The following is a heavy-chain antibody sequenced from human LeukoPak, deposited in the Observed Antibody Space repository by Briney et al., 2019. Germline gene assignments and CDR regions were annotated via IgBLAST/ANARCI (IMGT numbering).Heavy chain of an antibody. CDR3: AREASDAFDI. Sequence: TGGSLRLSCAASGFTFSNYGIHWVRQAPGKGLEWVALIWYDGSNKNCADSVKGRFTISRDNSKNTLFLQMNSLRAEDTAVYYCAREASDAFDIWGQGTMVTVSS. CDR2: IWYDGSNK. J-gene: IGHJ3*02. V-gene: IGHV3-33*01. CDR1: GFTFSNYG.